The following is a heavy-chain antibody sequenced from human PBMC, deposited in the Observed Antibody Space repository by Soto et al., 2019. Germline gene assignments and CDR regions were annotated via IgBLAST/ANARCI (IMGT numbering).Heavy chain of an antibody. D-gene: IGHD2-21*02. V-gene: IGHV4-34*01. CDR1: GGSFSGYY. CDR3: ASSSYCGGDCYEYYYYGMDV. CDR2: INHSGST. J-gene: IGHJ6*02. Sequence: SETLSLTCAVYGGSFSGYYWSWIRQPPGKGLEWIGEINHSGSTNYNPSLKSRVTISVDTSKNQFSLKLSSVTAADTAVYYCASSSYCGGDCYEYYYYGMDVWGQGTTVTVSS.